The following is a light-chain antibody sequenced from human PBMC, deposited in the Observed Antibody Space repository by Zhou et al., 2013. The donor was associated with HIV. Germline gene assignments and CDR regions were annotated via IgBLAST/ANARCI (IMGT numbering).Light chain of an antibody. V-gene: IGKV2-30*02. CDR2: KVS. CDR3: MQGTHWPPVS. J-gene: IGKJ5*01. CDR1: QSLVHTDGTTY. Sequence: DVVLTQSPLSLPVTLGQPASISCKSSQSLVHTDGTTYLSWFQQRPGQSPRRLIYKVSIRDSGVPARFSGSGSGTDFTLTISSVEAEDVGVYYCMQGTHWPPVSFGQGTRLEI.